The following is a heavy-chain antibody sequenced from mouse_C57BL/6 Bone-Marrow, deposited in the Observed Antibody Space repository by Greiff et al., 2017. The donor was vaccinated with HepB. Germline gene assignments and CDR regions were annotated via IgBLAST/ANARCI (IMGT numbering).Heavy chain of an antibody. CDR3: ANYGSRPWFAY. CDR1: GYTFTSYT. D-gene: IGHD1-1*01. V-gene: IGHV1-4*01. J-gene: IGHJ3*01. Sequence: VQLQQSGAELARPGASVKMSCKASGYTFTSYTMHWVKQRPGQGLEWIGYINPSSGYTKYNQKFKDKATLTADKSSSPAYMQLISLTSEDSAVYYCANYGSRPWFAYWGQGTLVTVSA. CDR2: INPSSGYT.